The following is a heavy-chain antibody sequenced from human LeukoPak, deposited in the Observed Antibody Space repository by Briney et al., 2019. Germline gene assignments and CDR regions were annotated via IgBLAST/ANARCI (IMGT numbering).Heavy chain of an antibody. Sequence: ASVKVSCKASGYTFTGYYMHWVRQAPGQGLEWMGWINPNSGGTNYAQKFQGRVTMTRDTSISTAYMELSRLRSDDTAVYYCARVGNYYDSSGYYYPAAFDIWGQGTMVTVSS. CDR3: ARVGNYYDSSGYYYPAAFDI. J-gene: IGHJ3*02. V-gene: IGHV1-2*02. CDR1: GYTFTGYY. CDR2: INPNSGGT. D-gene: IGHD3-22*01.